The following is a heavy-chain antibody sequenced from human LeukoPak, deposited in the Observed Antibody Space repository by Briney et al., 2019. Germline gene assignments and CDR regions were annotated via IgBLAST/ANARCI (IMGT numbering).Heavy chain of an antibody. Sequence: QTGGSLRLSCAASGFTFSSYAMSWVRQAPGKGLEWVSAISGSGGSTYYADSVKGRFTISRDNSKNTLYLQMNSLRAEDTAVYYCARDLFVVVVAATHSYAFDIWGQGTMVTVSS. V-gene: IGHV3-23*01. J-gene: IGHJ3*02. CDR2: ISGSGGST. CDR1: GFTFSSYA. CDR3: ARDLFVVVVAATHSYAFDI. D-gene: IGHD2-15*01.